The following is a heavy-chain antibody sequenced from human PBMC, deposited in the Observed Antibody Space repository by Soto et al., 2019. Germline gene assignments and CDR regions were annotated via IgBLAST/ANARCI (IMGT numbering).Heavy chain of an antibody. Sequence: PGGSLRLSCAASGFIFSSFTMNWVRQAPGKGLEWISYIGSDIYYADSVKGRFTTSRDMAKNSLYLQLNSLRAEDSAVYYCVRDWSFSIDFSGQRTLGTGSS. V-gene: IGHV3-21*05. CDR1: GFIFSSFT. CDR2: IGSDI. J-gene: IGHJ4*02. CDR3: VRDWSFSIDF.